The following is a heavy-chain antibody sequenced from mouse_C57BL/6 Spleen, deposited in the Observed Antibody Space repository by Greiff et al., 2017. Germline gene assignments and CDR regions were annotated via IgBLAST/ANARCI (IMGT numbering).Heavy chain of an antibody. CDR1: GYTFTDYE. D-gene: IGHD2-4*01. CDR2: IDPETGGT. V-gene: IGHV1-15*01. J-gene: IGHJ4*01. CDR3: TRYYDYDSYAMDD. Sequence: VQLQQSGAELVRPGASVTLSCKASGYTFTDYEMHWVKQTPVHGLEWIGAIDPETGGTAYNQKFKGKAILTADKSSSTAYMELRSLPSEDSAVYYCTRYYDYDSYAMDDWGQGTSVTVSS.